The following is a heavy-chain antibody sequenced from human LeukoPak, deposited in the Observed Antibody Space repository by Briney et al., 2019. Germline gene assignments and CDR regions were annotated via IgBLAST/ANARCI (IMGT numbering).Heavy chain of an antibody. D-gene: IGHD5-12*01. Sequence: SETLSLTCAVYGGSFSGYYWSWIRQPPGKGLEWIGSIYHSGSTYYNPSLKSRVTISVDTSKNQFSLKLSSVTAADTAVFYCVRVPKYSGYDSGYYYYMDVWGKGTTVTVSS. J-gene: IGHJ6*03. CDR3: VRVPKYSGYDSGYYYYMDV. V-gene: IGHV4-34*01. CDR2: IYHSGST. CDR1: GGSFSGYY.